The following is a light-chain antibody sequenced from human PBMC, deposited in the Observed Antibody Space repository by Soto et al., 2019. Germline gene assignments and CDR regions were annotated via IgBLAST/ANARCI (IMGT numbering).Light chain of an antibody. J-gene: IGKJ4*01. CDR1: QDIRDY. Sequence: DIQMTQSPSSLSASVGDRVTITCRASQDIRDYLAWYQQRPGKVPYLLIYSASILRSGVPSRFSGSGSGTDFTLTISSLQPEDVATYYCRKYNSAPLTFGGGTKVEI. CDR3: RKYNSAPLT. CDR2: SAS. V-gene: IGKV1-27*01.